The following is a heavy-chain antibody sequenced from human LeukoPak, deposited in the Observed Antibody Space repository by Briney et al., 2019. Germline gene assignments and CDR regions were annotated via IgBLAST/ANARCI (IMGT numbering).Heavy chain of an antibody. Sequence: SETLSLTFTVSGGSISSGSYYWSWIRQPAGKGLEWIGRIYTSGSTKYNPSLKSRVTISIDTSKNQFSLKLSSVTAADTAVYYCARAYDSSGYYYFDYWGQGTLVTVSS. CDR1: GGSISSGSYY. V-gene: IGHV4-61*02. J-gene: IGHJ4*02. CDR2: IYTSGST. CDR3: ARAYDSSGYYYFDY. D-gene: IGHD3-22*01.